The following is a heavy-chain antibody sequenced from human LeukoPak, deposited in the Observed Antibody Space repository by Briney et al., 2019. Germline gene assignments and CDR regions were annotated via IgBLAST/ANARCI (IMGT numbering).Heavy chain of an antibody. V-gene: IGHV4-38-2*02. D-gene: IGHD3-22*01. CDR2: IYHTGPT. Sequence: SETLSLTCSVSGYSISSDYYWAWIRQPPGKGLEWIGSIYHTGPTYYKSSLKGRVTMSLDTSKNQFSLKLSSVTAADTAVYYCAREPPRTMIVDYWGQGTLVTVSS. J-gene: IGHJ4*02. CDR3: AREPPRTMIVDY. CDR1: GYSISSDYY.